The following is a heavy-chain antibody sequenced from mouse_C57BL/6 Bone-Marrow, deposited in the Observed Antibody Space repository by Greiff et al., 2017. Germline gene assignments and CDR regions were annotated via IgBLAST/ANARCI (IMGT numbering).Heavy chain of an antibody. CDR2: IYPGDGDT. V-gene: IGHV1-80*01. Sequence: VQLQQSGAELVKPGASVKISCKASGYAFSSYWMHWVKQRPGKGLEWIGQIYPGDGDTNYNGKFKGKATLTADKSSSTAYMQLSSLTSEDSAVYFCARPHKYYFGYWGQGTTLTVSS. CDR1: GYAFSSYW. D-gene: IGHD6-1*01. J-gene: IGHJ2*01. CDR3: ARPHKYYFGY.